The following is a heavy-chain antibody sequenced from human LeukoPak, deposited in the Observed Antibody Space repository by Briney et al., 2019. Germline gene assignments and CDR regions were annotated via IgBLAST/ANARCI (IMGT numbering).Heavy chain of an antibody. D-gene: IGHD3-10*01. Sequence: SETLSLTCTVSGGSISSYYWIWIRQPPGKGLVGSGYIYYSGSTNYNPSLKIPVTISVGTSKNQFSLQLSSVTAADTAVYYCARVRRYHYGSGTGTQYMDVWGKGTTVTVSS. J-gene: IGHJ6*03. CDR1: GGSISSYY. CDR3: ARVRRYHYGSGTGTQYMDV. CDR2: IYYSGST. V-gene: IGHV4-59*01.